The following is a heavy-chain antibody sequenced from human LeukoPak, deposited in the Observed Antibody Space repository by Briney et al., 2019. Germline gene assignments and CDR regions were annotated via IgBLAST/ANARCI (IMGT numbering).Heavy chain of an antibody. J-gene: IGHJ4*02. CDR2: IIPIFGTA. Sequence: SVKVSCKASGGTFSSYAISWVRQAPGQGLEWMGGIIPIFGTANYAQKFQGRVTITADESTSTAYMELSSLRSEDTAVYYCARYSGSYSDAGAYFDYWGQGTLVTVSS. CDR3: ARYSGSYSDAGAYFDY. V-gene: IGHV1-69*13. D-gene: IGHD1-26*01. CDR1: GGTFSSYA.